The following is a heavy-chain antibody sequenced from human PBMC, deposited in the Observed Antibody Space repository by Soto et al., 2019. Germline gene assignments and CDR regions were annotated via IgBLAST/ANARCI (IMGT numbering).Heavy chain of an antibody. CDR1: GFTFSSYA. J-gene: IGHJ5*02. V-gene: IGHV3-23*01. D-gene: IGHD3-10*01. CDR3: AKESPRVWFGEGDWFDP. Sequence: EVQLLESGGGLVQPGGSLRLSCAASGFTFSSYAMSWVRQAPGKGLEWVSAISGSGGSTYYADSVKGRFTISRDNSKNTLYLQMNSLRAEDTAVYYCAKESPRVWFGEGDWFDPWGQGTLVTVSS. CDR2: ISGSGGST.